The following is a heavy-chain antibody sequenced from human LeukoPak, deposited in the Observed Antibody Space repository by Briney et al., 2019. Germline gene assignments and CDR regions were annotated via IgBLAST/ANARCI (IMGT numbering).Heavy chain of an antibody. CDR1: GYTFNTFD. CDR3: ARGRRLRGVTSRPIYYYDYMDV. Sequence: ASVKVSCKASGYTFNTFDINWVRQATGQGPEWMGWVNPYNDKTVYAPKFQGRVSISSNNSITTAYMEFSGLKSDDTAVYYCARGRRLRGVTSRPIYYYDYMDVWGGRTTVTVSS. V-gene: IGHV1-8*03. J-gene: IGHJ6*03. D-gene: IGHD3-10*01. CDR2: VNPYNDKT.